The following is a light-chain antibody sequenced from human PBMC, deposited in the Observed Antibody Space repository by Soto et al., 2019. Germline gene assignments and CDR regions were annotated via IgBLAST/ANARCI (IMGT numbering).Light chain of an antibody. Sequence: QSALTQPASVSGSPGQSITISCTGTSSDVGGYNYVSWYQHHPGKAPRIMIYEVSNRPSGVSNRFSGSKSGNTASLTISGLQAEDEADYYCSSYTGSSPVFGGGTKVTVL. J-gene: IGLJ2*01. CDR2: EVS. CDR3: SSYTGSSPV. V-gene: IGLV2-14*01. CDR1: SSDVGGYNY.